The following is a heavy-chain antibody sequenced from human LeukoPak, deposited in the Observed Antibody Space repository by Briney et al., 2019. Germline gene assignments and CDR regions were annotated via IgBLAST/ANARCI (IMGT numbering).Heavy chain of an antibody. V-gene: IGHV3-23*01. CDR2: ISGSGGST. CDR3: AWHPRVGVGATNFDY. J-gene: IGHJ4*02. CDR1: GFTFSSYA. Sequence: PGGSLRLSCAASGFTFSSYAMSWVRQAPGKGLEWVSAISGSGGSTYYADSVKGRFTISRDNSKNTLYLQMNSLRAEDTAVYYCAWHPRVGVGATNFDYWGQGTLVTVSS. D-gene: IGHD1-26*01.